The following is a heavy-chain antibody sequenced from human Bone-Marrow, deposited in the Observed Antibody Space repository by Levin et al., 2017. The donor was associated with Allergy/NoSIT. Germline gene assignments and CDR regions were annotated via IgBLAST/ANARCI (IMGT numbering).Heavy chain of an antibody. D-gene: IGHD6-19*01. V-gene: IGHV3-11*01. J-gene: IGHJ4*02. Sequence: PGGSLRLSCSASGFVFGDYYMNWIRQAPGQGLEWIAYISSSGATIFYADSVKGRFTISRDNSQNSSYLQMNNLRAEDAAVYYCARSAPPYSTGWGSFDSCGPGTLVTVSS. CDR3: ARSAPPYSTGWGSFDS. CDR2: ISSSGATI. CDR1: GFVFGDYY.